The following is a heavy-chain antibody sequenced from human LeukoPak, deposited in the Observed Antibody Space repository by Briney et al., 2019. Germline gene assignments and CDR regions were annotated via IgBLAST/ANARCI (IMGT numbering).Heavy chain of an antibody. V-gene: IGHV3-9*01. D-gene: IGHD6-19*01. CDR2: ISWNSGSI. J-gene: IGHJ4*02. Sequence: PGGSLRLSCAASGFTFDDYAMHWVRQAPGKGLEWVSGISWNSGSIGYADSVKGRFTVSRDNAKNSLYLQMNSLRAEDTAVYYCARGWLSFDCWGQGTLVTVSS. CDR3: ARGWLSFDC. CDR1: GFTFDDYA.